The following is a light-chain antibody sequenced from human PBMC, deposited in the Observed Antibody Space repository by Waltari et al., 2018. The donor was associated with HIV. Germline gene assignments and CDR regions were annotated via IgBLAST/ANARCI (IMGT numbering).Light chain of an antibody. V-gene: IGLV1-44*01. Sequence: QSVLTQPPSASGTPGQRVTISCSGRSSNIGSNTVNWYQQLPGTAPKLRDYINNPLPLGCPYRCSGSKSGTSASLAISGLQSEDEADYYCAAWDDSLNGLVVFGGGTKLTVL. J-gene: IGLJ2*01. CDR2: INN. CDR3: AAWDDSLNGLVV. CDR1: SSNIGSNT.